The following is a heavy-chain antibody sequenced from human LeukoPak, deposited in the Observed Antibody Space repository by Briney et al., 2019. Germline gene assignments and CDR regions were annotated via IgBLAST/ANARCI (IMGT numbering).Heavy chain of an antibody. V-gene: IGHV3-66*03. D-gene: IGHD3-10*01. J-gene: IGHJ4*02. CDR3: AKDEARYGSGSFSDY. CDR2: IYSGTI. CDR1: GFTVSSNS. Sequence: GGSLRLSCTVSGFTVSSNSMSWVRQAPGKGLEWVSFIYSGTIHYSDSVKGRFTISRDNSKNTLYLQMDSLRAEDTAVYYCAKDEARYGSGSFSDYWGQGTLVTISS.